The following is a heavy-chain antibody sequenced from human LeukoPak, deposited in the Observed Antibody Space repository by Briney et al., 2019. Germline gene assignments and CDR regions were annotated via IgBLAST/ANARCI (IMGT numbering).Heavy chain of an antibody. CDR2: ISRSGGST. V-gene: IGHV3-23*01. Sequence: PGGSLRLSCAASGFTFSSYAMSWVRHATGKGLEWVSAISRSGGSTYYADSVKGRFSIHRDNSKNTLYLQMNSLRAEDTAVYYCAKGGSKVAAAITFDYWGQGTLVTVSS. D-gene: IGHD6-13*01. CDR3: AKGGSKVAAAITFDY. J-gene: IGHJ4*02. CDR1: GFTFSSYA.